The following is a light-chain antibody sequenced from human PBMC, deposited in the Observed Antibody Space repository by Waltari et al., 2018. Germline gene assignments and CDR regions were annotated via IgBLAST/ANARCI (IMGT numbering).Light chain of an antibody. CDR1: NIGTYS. CDR3: HVWHPHVDPGV. J-gene: IGLJ1*01. Sequence: SYVVTQPPSVSVAPGETATITCGGDNIGTYSVHWYQQKAGQAPVLVIFYDRARPSGIPDRFSGSNSGNTATLTIRRVEAGDEARYYCHVWHPHVDPGVFGTGTEVT. V-gene: IGLV3-21*04. CDR2: YDR.